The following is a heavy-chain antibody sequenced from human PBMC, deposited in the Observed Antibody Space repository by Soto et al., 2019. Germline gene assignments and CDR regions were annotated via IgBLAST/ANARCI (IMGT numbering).Heavy chain of an antibody. Sequence: SETLSLACTVSGGSVSSGSYYWSWIRQPPGKGLEWIGYIYYSGSTNYNPSLKSRVTISVDTSKNQFSLKLSSVTAADTAVYYCARGRGYSSGWYPTEFNWFDPWGQGTLVTVSS. CDR1: GGSVSSGSYY. D-gene: IGHD6-19*01. CDR3: ARGRGYSSGWYPTEFNWFDP. J-gene: IGHJ5*02. V-gene: IGHV4-61*01. CDR2: IYYSGST.